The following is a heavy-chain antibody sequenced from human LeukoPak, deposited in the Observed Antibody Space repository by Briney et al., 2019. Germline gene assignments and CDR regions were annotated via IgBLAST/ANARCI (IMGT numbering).Heavy chain of an antibody. D-gene: IGHD4-11*01. CDR3: AKNHVTVPNGDWFGP. Sequence: GGSLRLSCAASGFSFSTYWLTWVRQAPGKGLEWVSNIKWDGIETYYVDSVKGRFAISRNNAKNSLYLQMNNLRDEDTAVYYCAKNHVTVPNGDWFGPWGQGTLVTVSS. V-gene: IGHV3-7*01. CDR2: IKWDGIET. CDR1: GFSFSTYW. J-gene: IGHJ5*02.